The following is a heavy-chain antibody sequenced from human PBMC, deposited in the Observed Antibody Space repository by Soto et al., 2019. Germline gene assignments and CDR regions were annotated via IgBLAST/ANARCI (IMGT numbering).Heavy chain of an antibody. Sequence: GGSLILSCAASGFTFSSYAMHWVRQAPGKGLEYVSAISSNGGSTYYANSVKGRFTISRDNSKNTLYLQMGSLRAEDMAVYYCARGGSGSYYFDYWGQGALVTGSS. CDR1: GFTFSSYA. CDR3: ARGGSGSYYFDY. D-gene: IGHD1-26*01. J-gene: IGHJ4*02. CDR2: ISSNGGST. V-gene: IGHV3-64*01.